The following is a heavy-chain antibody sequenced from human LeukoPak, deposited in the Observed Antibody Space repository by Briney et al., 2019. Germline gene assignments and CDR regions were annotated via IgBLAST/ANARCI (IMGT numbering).Heavy chain of an antibody. CDR1: GYSISSGYD. CDR2: IYYRRTT. CDR3: ARWYSAGWNYYFDL. J-gene: IGHJ2*01. D-gene: IGHD1-7*01. Sequence: PSETLSLTCTVSGYSISSGYDWGWIRQPPGKGLEWIGSIYYRRTTYYNPSLKSRVTISVDTSKNQFSLRLSSMTAADTAVYYCARWYSAGWNYYFDLWGRGTLVTVSS. V-gene: IGHV4-38-2*02.